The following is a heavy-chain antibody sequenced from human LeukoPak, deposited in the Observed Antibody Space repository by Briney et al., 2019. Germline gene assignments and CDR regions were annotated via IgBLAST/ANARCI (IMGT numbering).Heavy chain of an antibody. CDR3: ARVKGMIVALGAFDI. V-gene: IGHV3-21*01. J-gene: IGHJ3*02. CDR1: GFTFSSYS. D-gene: IGHD3-22*01. CDR2: ISSSSSYI. Sequence: GGSLRLSCAASGFTFSSYSMNWVRQAPGKGLEWVSSISSSSSYIYCADSVKGRFTISRDNSKNTLYLQMNSLRAEDTAVYYCARVKGMIVALGAFDIWGQGTMVTVSS.